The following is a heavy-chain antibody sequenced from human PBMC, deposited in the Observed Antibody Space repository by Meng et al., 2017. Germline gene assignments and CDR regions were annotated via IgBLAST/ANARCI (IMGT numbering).Heavy chain of an antibody. CDR1: GFTVSSNY. J-gene: IGHJ6*02. D-gene: IGHD6-13*01. V-gene: IGHV3-23*01. CDR3: AKQEQQLVLWYYGMDV. Sequence: GESLKISCAASGFTVSSNYMSWVRQAPGKGLEWVSTISGSGGSTYYADSVKGRFTISRDNSKNTLYLQMNSLRAEDTAVYYCAKQEQQLVLWYYGMDVWGQGTTVTVSS. CDR2: ISGSGGST.